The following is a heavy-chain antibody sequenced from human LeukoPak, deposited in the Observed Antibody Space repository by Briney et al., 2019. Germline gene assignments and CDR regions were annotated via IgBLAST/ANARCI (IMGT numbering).Heavy chain of an antibody. Sequence: PSETLSLTCSVSGGSIGSYYWSWIRQPAGKGLQWIGRIYSSGITNYNPSLKSRVTMSVDTSKNQFSLKLNSVTAADTAVYYCARHRWELPAYFDYWGQGTLVTVSS. V-gene: IGHV4-4*07. D-gene: IGHD1-26*01. CDR3: ARHRWELPAYFDY. CDR1: GGSIGSYY. J-gene: IGHJ4*02. CDR2: IYSSGIT.